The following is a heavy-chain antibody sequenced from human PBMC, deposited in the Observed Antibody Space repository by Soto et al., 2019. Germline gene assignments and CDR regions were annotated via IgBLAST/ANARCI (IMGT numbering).Heavy chain of an antibody. J-gene: IGHJ4*02. CDR3: VRGVTGSSHYFDS. D-gene: IGHD6-13*01. CDR1: GGSIRGVDYF. Sequence: PSETLSLTCTVSGGSIRGVDYFWSWIRQPPGKGLEWIGYIYYSGSTLYNPSLMSRLAISIDSSMNQISLEVRSVTAADTAVYYCVRGVTGSSHYFDSWGQGALVTVSS. V-gene: IGHV4-30-4*01. CDR2: IYYSGST.